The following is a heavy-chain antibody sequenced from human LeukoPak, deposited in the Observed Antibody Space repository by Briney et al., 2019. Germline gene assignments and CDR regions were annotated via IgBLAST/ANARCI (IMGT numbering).Heavy chain of an antibody. D-gene: IGHD1-26*01. Sequence: GGSLRLSCAASGFPLSNHWMTWVRQAPGKGLEWVATITRGGTDKFYVDSVKGRFTISGDNAKNSLYLQMNSLRAEDTAVYYCARDPFELWGQGTLVTVSS. V-gene: IGHV3-7*01. CDR3: ARDPFEL. J-gene: IGHJ4*02. CDR1: GFPLSNHW. CDR2: ITRGGTDK.